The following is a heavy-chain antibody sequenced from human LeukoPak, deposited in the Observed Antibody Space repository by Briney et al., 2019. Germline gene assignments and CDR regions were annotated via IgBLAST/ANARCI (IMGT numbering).Heavy chain of an antibody. V-gene: IGHV3-21*01. J-gene: IGHJ5*02. CDR1: GFTFSSYS. CDR3: ARDMNYDILTNSWFDP. CDR2: ISSSSSYI. D-gene: IGHD3-9*01. Sequence: GGSLRLSCAASGFTFSSYSMNWVRQAPEKGLEWVSSISSSSSYIYYADSVKGRFTISRDNAKNSLYLQMNSLRAEDTAVYYCARDMNYDILTNSWFDPWGQGTLVTVSS.